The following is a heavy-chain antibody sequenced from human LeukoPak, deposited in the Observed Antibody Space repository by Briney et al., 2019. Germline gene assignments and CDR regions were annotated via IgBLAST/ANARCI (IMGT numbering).Heavy chain of an antibody. J-gene: IGHJ4*02. CDR1: GFTFSSYG. Sequence: GGSLRLSCAASGFTFSSYGMSWVRQAPGKGLEWVSAISGSGGSTYYADSVKGRFTISRDNSKNTLYLRMNSLTTEDTAVYYCARDLIAGTTYWGQGTLVTVSS. CDR3: ARDLIAGTTY. D-gene: IGHD1/OR15-1a*01. CDR2: ISGSGGST. V-gene: IGHV3-23*01.